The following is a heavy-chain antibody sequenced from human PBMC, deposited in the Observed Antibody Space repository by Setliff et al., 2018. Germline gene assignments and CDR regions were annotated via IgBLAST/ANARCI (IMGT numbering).Heavy chain of an antibody. Sequence: PGGSLRLSCAASGLTLINNGFHWVRQAPGKGLEWVAIIWHDGTNKYHADSVRGRFTISRDNSENTLYLQMNSLRADDTAVYYCAKQVHSYGWPNDAFDIWGQGTQVTVSS. D-gene: IGHD1-1*01. V-gene: IGHV3-33*06. CDR2: IWHDGTNK. J-gene: IGHJ3*02. CDR1: GLTLINNG. CDR3: AKQVHSYGWPNDAFDI.